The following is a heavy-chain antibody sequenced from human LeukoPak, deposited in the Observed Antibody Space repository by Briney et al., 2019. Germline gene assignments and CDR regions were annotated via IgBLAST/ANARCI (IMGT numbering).Heavy chain of an antibody. J-gene: IGHJ4*02. D-gene: IGHD3-10*01. V-gene: IGHV3-23*01. Sequence: GGSLRLSCAASGFTFSNFAMNWVRQAPGKGLEWVSAISGTGTTTYYADSVKGRFTISRDNSKNTLYLQMNSLRAEDTAVYYCAKDLTGFDYWGQGTLVTVSS. CDR1: GFTFSNFA. CDR2: ISGTGTTT. CDR3: AKDLTGFDY.